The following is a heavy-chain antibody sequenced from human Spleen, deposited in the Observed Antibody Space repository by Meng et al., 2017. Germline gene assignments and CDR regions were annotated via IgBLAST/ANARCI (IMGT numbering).Heavy chain of an antibody. Sequence: GESLKISCAASGFTFSSYSMNWVRQAPGKGLEWVSSISSSSSYIYYADSVKGRFTISRDNAKKSLYLEMNSLRAEDTALYYCARDLQYGPPFDIWGQGTMVTVSS. CDR3: ARDLQYGPPFDI. J-gene: IGHJ3*02. CDR2: ISSSSSYI. D-gene: IGHD2/OR15-2a*01. V-gene: IGHV3-21*01. CDR1: GFTFSSYS.